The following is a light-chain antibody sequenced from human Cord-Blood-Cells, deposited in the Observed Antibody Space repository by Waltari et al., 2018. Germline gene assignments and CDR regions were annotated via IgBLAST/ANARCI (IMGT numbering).Light chain of an antibody. Sequence: QSALTQPASVSGSPGQSITISCTGTSSDVGSYNLVSWYQQHPGKAPKLMIYEGSKRPSGVSNRFSGSKSGNTASLTISGIQAEDEADYYCCSYAGSSTEVFGTGTKVTVL. CDR2: EGS. CDR1: SSDVGSYNL. J-gene: IGLJ1*01. V-gene: IGLV2-23*01. CDR3: CSYAGSSTEV.